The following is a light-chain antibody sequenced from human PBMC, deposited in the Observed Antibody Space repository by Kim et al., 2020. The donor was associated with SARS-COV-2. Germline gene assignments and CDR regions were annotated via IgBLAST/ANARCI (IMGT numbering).Light chain of an antibody. CDR1: QSISSY. CDR2: AAS. V-gene: IGKV1-39*01. J-gene: IGKJ4*01. CDR3: QQSYSTPPT. Sequence: DIQMTQSPSSLSASVGDRVTITCRASQSISSYLNWYQQKPGKAPKLLIYAASSLQSGVPSRFSGSRSGTDFTLTISSLQPEDFATYYCQQSYSTPPTCGGGTKLEI.